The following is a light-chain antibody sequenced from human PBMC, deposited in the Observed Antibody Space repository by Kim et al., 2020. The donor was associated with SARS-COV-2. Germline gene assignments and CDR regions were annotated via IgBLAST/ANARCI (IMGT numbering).Light chain of an antibody. CDR1: SSDVGGYNY. Sequence: GQSITSSCTGTSSDVGGYNYVYWYQQHPGKAPKLMIYDVSKRPSGVSNRFSGSKSGNTASLTISGLQAEDEADDYCSSYTSSSTVVFGGGTQLTVL. J-gene: IGLJ2*01. CDR2: DVS. V-gene: IGLV2-14*04. CDR3: SSYTSSSTVV.